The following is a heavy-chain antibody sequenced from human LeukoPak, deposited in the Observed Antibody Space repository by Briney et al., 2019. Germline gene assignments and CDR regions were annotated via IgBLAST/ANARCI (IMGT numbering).Heavy chain of an antibody. J-gene: IGHJ5*02. Sequence: ASVKVSCKASGYTFTGYYMHWVRQAPGQGLEWMGWINPNSGGTNYAQKFQGRVTMTRDTSISTAYMELSRLRSDDTAVYYCARDSTLVYGDYVYWFDPWGQGTLVTVSP. CDR3: ARDSTLVYGDYVYWFDP. V-gene: IGHV1-2*02. CDR1: GYTFTGYY. CDR2: INPNSGGT. D-gene: IGHD4-17*01.